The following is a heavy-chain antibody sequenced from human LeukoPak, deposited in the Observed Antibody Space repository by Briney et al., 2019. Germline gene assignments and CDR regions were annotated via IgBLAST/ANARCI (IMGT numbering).Heavy chain of an antibody. CDR1: GFTFSSYD. D-gene: IGHD1-14*01. V-gene: IGHV3-66*01. CDR2: IYSGGST. J-gene: IGHJ3*02. CDR3: ARADILSGPHRAFDI. Sequence: GGSLRLSCAASGFTFSSYDMSWVRQAPGKGLEWVSVIYSGGSTYYADSVKGRFTISRDNSKNTLYLQMNSLRAEDTAVYYCARADILSGPHRAFDIWGQGTMVTVSS.